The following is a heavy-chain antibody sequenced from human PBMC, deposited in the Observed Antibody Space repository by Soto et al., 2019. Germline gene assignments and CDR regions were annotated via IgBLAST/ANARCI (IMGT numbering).Heavy chain of an antibody. V-gene: IGHV1-18*04. Sequence: QVQLVQSGAEVKKPGASVKVSCKASGYTFTRYGISWVRQAPGQGLEWMGWISAYNGNTNYAQKLQGSVTMTTDTYTSTAYMERRSLRSDDTAVYYCARYRGEPDAVAGRGDWFDPWGQGTLVTVSS. J-gene: IGHJ5*02. CDR1: GYTFTRYG. CDR2: ISAYNGNT. D-gene: IGHD6-19*01. CDR3: ARYRGEPDAVAGRGDWFDP.